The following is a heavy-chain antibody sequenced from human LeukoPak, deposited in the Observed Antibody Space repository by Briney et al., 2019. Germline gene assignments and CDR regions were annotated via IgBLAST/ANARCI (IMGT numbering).Heavy chain of an antibody. CDR2: IWYDGSNK. V-gene: IGHV3-33*06. CDR1: GFTFSSYG. Sequence: GRSLRLXCAASGFTFSSYGMHWVRQAPGKGLEWVAVIWYDGSNKYYADSVKGRFTISRDNSKNTLYLQMNSLRAEDTAVYYCAKDRQWLGSFDYWGQGTLVTVSS. D-gene: IGHD6-19*01. J-gene: IGHJ4*02. CDR3: AKDRQWLGSFDY.